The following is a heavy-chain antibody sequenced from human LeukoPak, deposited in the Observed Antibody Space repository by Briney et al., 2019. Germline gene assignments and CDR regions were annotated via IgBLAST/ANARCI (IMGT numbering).Heavy chain of an antibody. D-gene: IGHD3-10*01. Sequence: PSETLSLTCAVYGGSFSGYYWSWIRQPPGKGLEWIGEINHSGSTNYNPSLKSRVTISVDTSKNQFSLKLSSVTAADTAVYYCARQAYYGSGSSNWFDPWGQGTLVTVSS. J-gene: IGHJ5*02. CDR3: ARQAYYGSGSSNWFDP. V-gene: IGHV4-34*01. CDR2: INHSGST. CDR1: GGSFSGYY.